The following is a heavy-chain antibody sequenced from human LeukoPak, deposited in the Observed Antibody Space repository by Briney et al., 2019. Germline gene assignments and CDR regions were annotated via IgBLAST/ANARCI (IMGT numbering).Heavy chain of an antibody. CDR3: ARGGSIYGDDEYYAFDI. V-gene: IGHV3-7*01. J-gene: IGHJ3*02. D-gene: IGHD4-17*01. CDR2: IKQDGSEK. Sequence: GGSLRLSCAASGFTFSSYWMSWVRQAPGKGLEWVANIKQDGSEKYYVDSVKGRFTISRDNAKNSLYLQMNSLRAEDTAVYYCARGGSIYGDDEYYAFDIWGQGTMVTVSS. CDR1: GFTFSSYW.